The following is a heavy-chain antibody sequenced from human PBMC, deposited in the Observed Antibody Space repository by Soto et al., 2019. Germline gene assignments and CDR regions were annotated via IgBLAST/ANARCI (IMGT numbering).Heavy chain of an antibody. CDR1: GFTFSSYW. D-gene: IGHD6-19*01. CDR3: ARDGYSSGWYLDY. V-gene: IGHV3-74*01. Sequence: WGSLRPSFAASGFTFSSYWMHWVRQAPGKGLGWVSRINSDGSSTSYADSVKGRFTISRDNAKNTLYLQMNSLRAEDTAVYYCARDGYSSGWYLDYWGQGTLVTVSS. J-gene: IGHJ4*02. CDR2: INSDGSST.